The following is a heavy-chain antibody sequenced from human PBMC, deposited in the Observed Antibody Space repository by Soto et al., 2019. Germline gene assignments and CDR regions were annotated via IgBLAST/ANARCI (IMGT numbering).Heavy chain of an antibody. V-gene: IGHV1-69*05. D-gene: IGHD3-10*01. CDR2: IIPNFGTA. J-gene: IGHJ6*03. Sequence: SVKVSCKASGGTFSSYAISWVRQAPGQGLEWMGGIIPNFGTANYAQKFQGRVTMTRNTSISTAYMELSSLRSEDTAVYYCARVPLLWFGELFPYYYYYMDVWGKGTTVTVSS. CDR3: ARVPLLWFGELFPYYYYYMDV. CDR1: GGTFSSYA.